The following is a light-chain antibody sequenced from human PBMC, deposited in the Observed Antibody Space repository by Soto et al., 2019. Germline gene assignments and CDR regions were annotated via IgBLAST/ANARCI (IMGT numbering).Light chain of an antibody. CDR3: QQYGTSPQT. Sequence: EIVLTQSPGILSLSPGERATLSCRASQSVSSSYLAWYQQNPGQAPRLLIYGASSRATGIPDRFSGSGSGTDLTITISRLEPEDFEVYYCQQYGTSPQTFGQGTKVDIK. CDR2: GAS. CDR1: QSVSSSY. J-gene: IGKJ1*01. V-gene: IGKV3-20*01.